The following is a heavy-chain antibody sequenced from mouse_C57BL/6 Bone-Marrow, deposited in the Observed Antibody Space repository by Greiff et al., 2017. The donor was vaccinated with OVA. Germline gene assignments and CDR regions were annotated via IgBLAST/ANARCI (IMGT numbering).Heavy chain of an antibody. CDR1: GFTFRDYY. D-gene: IGHD2-3*01. J-gene: IGHJ4*01. Sequence: EVKVVESGGGLVRPGGSLKLSCAASGFTFRDYYMYWVRQTPEKRLEWVAYISNAGGSTYYPDTVKGRVTISRDNAKNTLYLQISRLKSEDTALYDCARSSGADGLDYWGQGTSVTVSA. V-gene: IGHV5-12*01. CDR2: ISNAGGST. CDR3: ARSSGADGLDY.